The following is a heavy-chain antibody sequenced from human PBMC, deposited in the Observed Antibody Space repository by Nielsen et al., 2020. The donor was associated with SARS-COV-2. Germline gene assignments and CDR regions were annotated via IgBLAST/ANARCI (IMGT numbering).Heavy chain of an antibody. J-gene: IGHJ4*02. CDR1: GYTFTGYY. CDR3: ARARGSGWFFADY. Sequence: ASVKVSCKASGYTFTGYYMHWVRQAPGQGLEWMGRINPNSGGTNYAQKFQGRVTMTRDTSISTAYMELSRLRSDDTAVYYCARARGSGWFFADYWGQGTLVTVSS. V-gene: IGHV1-2*06. D-gene: IGHD6-19*01. CDR2: INPNSGGT.